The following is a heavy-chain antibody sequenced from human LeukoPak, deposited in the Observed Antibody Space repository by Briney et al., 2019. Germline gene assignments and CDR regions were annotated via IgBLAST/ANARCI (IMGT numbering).Heavy chain of an antibody. CDR2: IYHSGST. Sequence: PSGTLSLTCAVSGGSISSSNWWSWVRQPPGKGLEWIGEIYHSGSTNYNPSLKSRVTISVDKSKNQFSLKLSSVTAADTAVYYCARVRYYDSSGYYDFDYWGQGTLVTVSS. CDR1: GGSISSSNW. V-gene: IGHV4-4*02. J-gene: IGHJ4*02. CDR3: ARVRYYDSSGYYDFDY. D-gene: IGHD3-22*01.